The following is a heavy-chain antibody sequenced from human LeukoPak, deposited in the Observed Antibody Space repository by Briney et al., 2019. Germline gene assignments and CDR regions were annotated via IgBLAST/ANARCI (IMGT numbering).Heavy chain of an antibody. V-gene: IGHV1-46*01. CDR1: GYSFTNYY. CDR2: INPGGGST. CDR3: ARGGFTTMVRGVIITLDAFDI. D-gene: IGHD3-10*01. Sequence: ASVKVTCKASGYSFTNYYFHWVRQAPGQGFEWMGIINPGGGSTTYAQKVQGRVPMTRSRSTTTVYMELSSLRTEDTAVYYCARGGFTTMVRGVIITLDAFDIWGQGKMVTVSS. J-gene: IGHJ3*02.